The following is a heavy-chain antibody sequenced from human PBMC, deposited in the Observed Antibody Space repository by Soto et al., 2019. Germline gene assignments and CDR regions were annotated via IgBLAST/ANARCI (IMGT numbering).Heavy chain of an antibody. CDR3: ARGYGGTVSPKY. D-gene: IGHD4-17*01. Sequence: LSLICTVSGGSVSSGSYYWSWIRQPPGKGLEWIGYIYYSGSTNYNPSLKSRVTISVDTSKNQFSLKLSSVTAADTAVYYCARGYGGTVSPKYWGQGTLVTVSS. CDR1: GGSVSSGSYY. J-gene: IGHJ4*02. CDR2: IYYSGST. V-gene: IGHV4-61*01.